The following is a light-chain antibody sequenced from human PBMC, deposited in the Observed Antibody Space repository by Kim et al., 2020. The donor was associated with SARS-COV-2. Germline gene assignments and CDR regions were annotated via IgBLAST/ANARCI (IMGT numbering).Light chain of an antibody. V-gene: IGLV3-19*01. CDR2: GKN. Sequence: SSELTQDPAVSVALGQTVRITCQGDSLSYYYASWYQQKPGQAPALVIYGKNSRPSGIPVRFSGSSSGNTASLTITWAQAEDEADYYCNSRDSSGNYWVFG. CDR1: SLSYYY. CDR3: NSRDSSGNYWV. J-gene: IGLJ3*02.